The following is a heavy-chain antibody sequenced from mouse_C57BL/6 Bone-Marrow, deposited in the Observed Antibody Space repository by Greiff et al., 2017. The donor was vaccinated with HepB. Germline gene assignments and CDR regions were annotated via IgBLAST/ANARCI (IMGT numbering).Heavy chain of an antibody. J-gene: IGHJ3*01. CDR1: GYTFTSYW. CDR2: IDPSDSYT. Sequence: QVQLKQPGAELVMPGASVKLSCKASGYTFTSYWMHWVKQRPGQGLEWIGEIDPSDSYTNYNQKFKGKSTLTVDKSSSTAYMQLSSLTSEDSAVYYCARRVLAWFAYWGQGTLVTVSA. CDR3: ARRVLAWFAY. D-gene: IGHD2-14*01. V-gene: IGHV1-69*01.